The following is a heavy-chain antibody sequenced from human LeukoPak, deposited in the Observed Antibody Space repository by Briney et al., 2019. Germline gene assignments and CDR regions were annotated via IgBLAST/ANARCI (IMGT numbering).Heavy chain of an antibody. D-gene: IGHD6-6*01. CDR1: GYSFTGYY. CDR2: INPNSGGT. V-gene: IGHV1-2*02. J-gene: IGHJ6*03. CDR3: ARQGADPWEQLVSRGKDYYYYMDV. Sequence: GASVKVSCEASGYSFTGYYMHWVRQAPGQGLEWMGWINPNSGGTNYAQKFQGRVTMTRDTSISTAYMELSRLRSDDTAVYYCARQGADPWEQLVSRGKDYYYYMDVWGKGTTVTVSS.